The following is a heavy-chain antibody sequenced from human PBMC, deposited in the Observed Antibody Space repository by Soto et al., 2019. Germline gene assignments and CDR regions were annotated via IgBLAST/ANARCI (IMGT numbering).Heavy chain of an antibody. J-gene: IGHJ5*02. Sequence: SETLSLTCTVSGDSISGYYWTWIRQAPGKGLEWIGYAHYSGSTHYTPSLKSRVTISVDMSKSQFSLKLNSVTAADTAIYFCARNHYGDPPLNNWFDPWGQGTLVTVSS. D-gene: IGHD4-17*01. V-gene: IGHV4-59*01. CDR3: ARNHYGDPPLNNWFDP. CDR1: GDSISGYY. CDR2: AHYSGST.